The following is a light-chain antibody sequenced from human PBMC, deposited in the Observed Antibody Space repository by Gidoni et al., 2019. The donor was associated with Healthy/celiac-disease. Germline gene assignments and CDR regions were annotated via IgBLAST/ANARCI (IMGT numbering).Light chain of an antibody. CDR3: QQSYSTPYT. CDR1: QSISSY. Sequence: DIPMNQSPSSLSASVGDRVTITCRASQSISSYLNWYQQKPAKAPKLLIYAASSLQSGVPSRFSGSGSGTDSTLTISSLQPEDFATYYCQQSYSTPYTFGQGTKLEIK. V-gene: IGKV1-39*01. CDR2: AAS. J-gene: IGKJ2*01.